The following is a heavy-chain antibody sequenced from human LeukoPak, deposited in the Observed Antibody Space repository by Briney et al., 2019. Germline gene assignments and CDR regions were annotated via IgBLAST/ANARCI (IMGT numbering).Heavy chain of an antibody. CDR2: INHSGST. V-gene: IGHV4-34*01. CDR3: ARGAAGLSVGY. CDR1: GVSFSGYY. Sequence: PSETLSLTCAVYGVSFSGYYWSWIRQPPGKGLEWIGEINHSGSTNYNPSLKSRVTISVDTSKSQFSLNLSSVTAADTAVYYCARGAAGLSVGYWGQGTLVTVSS. J-gene: IGHJ4*02. D-gene: IGHD6-13*01.